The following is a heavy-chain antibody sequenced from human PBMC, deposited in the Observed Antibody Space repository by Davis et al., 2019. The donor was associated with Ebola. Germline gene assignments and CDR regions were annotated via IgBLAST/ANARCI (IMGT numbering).Heavy chain of an antibody. CDR2: IYHSGST. V-gene: IGHV4-4*02. CDR1: GGSISSSNW. Sequence: MPSETLSLTCAVSGGSISSSNWWSWVRQPPGKGLEWIGEIYHSGSTNYNPSLKSRVTISVDKSKNQFSLKLSSVTAADTAVYYCARTGLQEGGFDYWGQGTLDTVSS. J-gene: IGHJ4*02. CDR3: ARTGLQEGGFDY. D-gene: IGHD5-24*01.